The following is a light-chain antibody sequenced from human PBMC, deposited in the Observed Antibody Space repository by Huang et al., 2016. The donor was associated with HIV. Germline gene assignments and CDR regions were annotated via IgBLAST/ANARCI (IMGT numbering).Light chain of an antibody. Sequence: DIQMTQSPSAMSASVGDQVTITCRASQAISNYLVWFQQKPGRAPKRLIYATSSLQSGVPSRFSGSGYGTKVTLTISSLQPEDFATYYCLQHHAYPRTFGPGTKVEVK. CDR2: ATS. CDR3: LQHHAYPRT. V-gene: IGKV1-17*03. CDR1: QAISNY. J-gene: IGKJ1*01.